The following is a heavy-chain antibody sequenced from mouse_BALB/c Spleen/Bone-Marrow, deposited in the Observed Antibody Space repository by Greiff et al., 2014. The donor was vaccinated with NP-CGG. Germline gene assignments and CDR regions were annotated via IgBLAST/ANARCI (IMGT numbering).Heavy chain of an antibody. J-gene: IGHJ4*01. CDR3: AREKVPYYYAMDY. D-gene: IGHD5-1*01. CDR2: ISYSGST. CDR1: GDSITSGY. Sequence: VQLKQSGPSLVKPSQTLSLTCSVTGDSITSGYRNWIRKFPGNKLEYMGYISYSGSTYYNPSLKSRISITRDTSKNQYYLQLNSVTTEDTATYYCAREKVPYYYAMDYWGQGTSVTVSS. V-gene: IGHV3-8*02.